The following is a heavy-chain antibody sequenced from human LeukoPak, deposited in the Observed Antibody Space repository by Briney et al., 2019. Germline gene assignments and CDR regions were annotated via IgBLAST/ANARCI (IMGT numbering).Heavy chain of an antibody. J-gene: IGHJ3*02. Sequence: PSETLSLTCTVSGGSISSYSWSWIRQPPGKGLEWIGRIYYSGSTNYNPSLKSRVTISVDTSKNQFSLILSSVTAADTAVYYCARGKLGMEAFDIWGQGTMVTVSS. V-gene: IGHV4-59*01. CDR3: ARGKLGMEAFDI. CDR2: IYYSGST. CDR1: GGSISSYS. D-gene: IGHD7-27*01.